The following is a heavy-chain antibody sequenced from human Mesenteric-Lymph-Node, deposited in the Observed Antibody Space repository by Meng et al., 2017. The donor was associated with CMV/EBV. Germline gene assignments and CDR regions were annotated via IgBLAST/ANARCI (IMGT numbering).Heavy chain of an antibody. CDR1: GFTVSSNY. CDR3: ARYGTSTSCLDY. J-gene: IGHJ4*02. Sequence: GESLKISCAASGFTVSSNYMSWVRQAPGKGLEWVSSISTSSSYTYYADSVKGRFTISRDEAKDSLYLQMNSLRAEDTAVYYCARYGTSTSCLDYWGQGTLVTVSS. D-gene: IGHD2-2*01. V-gene: IGHV3-21*01. CDR2: ISTSSSYT.